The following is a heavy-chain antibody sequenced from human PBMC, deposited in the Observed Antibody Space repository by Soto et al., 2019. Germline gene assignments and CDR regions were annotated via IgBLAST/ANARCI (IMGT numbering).Heavy chain of an antibody. D-gene: IGHD6-6*01. J-gene: IGHJ4*01. CDR2: IYSAGST. CDR1: GLTVSRTQ. V-gene: IGHV3-53*02. CDR3: ARAREPEYSSSIFFDY. Sequence: VELVETGGGLIQPGGSLRLSCAVSGLTVSRTQMSWVRQAPGKGLQWVSGIYSAGSTYYANAVKGRFTISRDISENKIFLELNGLTVDDTAVYYCARAREPEYSSSIFFDYWGRGTVVTVSS.